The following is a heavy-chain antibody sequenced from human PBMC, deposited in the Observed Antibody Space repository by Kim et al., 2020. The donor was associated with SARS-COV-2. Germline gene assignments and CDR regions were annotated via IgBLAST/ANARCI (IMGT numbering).Heavy chain of an antibody. CDR3: ARGSMAAYFDY. J-gene: IGHJ4*02. V-gene: IGHV4-4*02. Sequence: TNYNPSLKSRVTISVDKSKNQFSLKLSSVTAADTAVYYWARGSMAAYFDYWGQGTLVTVSS. CDR2: T. D-gene: IGHD6-13*01.